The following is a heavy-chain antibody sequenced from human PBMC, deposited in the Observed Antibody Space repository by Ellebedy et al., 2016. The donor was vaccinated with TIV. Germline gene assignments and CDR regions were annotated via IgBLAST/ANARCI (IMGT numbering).Heavy chain of an antibody. CDR3: ARGYSGNYYGADY. CDR1: GFLLSTVGMR. V-gene: IGHV2-70*04. CDR2: IDRDGTT. Sequence: SGPTLVKPTQTLTVTCTFSGFLLSTVGMRISWFRQPPGKALEWLARIDRDGTTKYHSSLKTRLTISKDTSVNQVVLTMTNMDPVDTATYFCARGYSGNYYGADYWGQGILVTVSS. D-gene: IGHD1-26*01. J-gene: IGHJ4*02.